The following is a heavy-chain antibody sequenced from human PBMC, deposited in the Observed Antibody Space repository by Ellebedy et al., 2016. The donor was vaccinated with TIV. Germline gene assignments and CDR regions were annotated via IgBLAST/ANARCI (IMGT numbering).Heavy chain of an antibody. Sequence: PGGSLRHSCAASGFTFSDHHMDWVRQAPGKGLEWVGFIRGKTYGGTTEYAGSVKGRFSISRDDSKNSVYLHMNSLKTEDTAVYYCARGNWYCDLWGRGTLVTVSA. CDR3: ARGNWYCDL. CDR1: GFTFSDHH. V-gene: IGHV3-72*01. CDR2: IRGKTYGGTT. J-gene: IGHJ2*01.